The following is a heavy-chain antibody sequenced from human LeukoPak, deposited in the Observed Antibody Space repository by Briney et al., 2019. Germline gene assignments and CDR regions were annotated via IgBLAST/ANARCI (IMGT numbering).Heavy chain of an antibody. CDR2: IFYTGNT. CDR1: GGSISSGDNS. V-gene: IGHV4-30-4*01. D-gene: IGHD4-23*01. CDR3: SRDSYTVVTPGSWLDP. J-gene: IGHJ5*02. Sequence: PSETLSLTCTVSGGSISSGDNSWSWIRQPPGKGLEWIGYIFYTGNTYYNPPLKSRVIISVDTSKNQFSLKLSSVTAADTAVYYCSRDSYTVVTPGSWLDPWGPGALVTVSS.